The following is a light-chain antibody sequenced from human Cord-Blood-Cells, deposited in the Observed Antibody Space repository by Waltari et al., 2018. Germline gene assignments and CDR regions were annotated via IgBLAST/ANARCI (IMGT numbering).Light chain of an antibody. Sequence: QSVLTQPPSASGTPGQRVTISCSGCSSNIGSNTVNCYQQLTGKAPKLLIYSNHERPSGVPDLFSGSKSGTSASLAISGLQSEDEADYYCAAWDDSLNGVVFGGGTKLTVL. CDR2: SNH. V-gene: IGLV1-44*01. CDR3: AAWDDSLNGVV. J-gene: IGLJ2*01. CDR1: SSNIGSNT.